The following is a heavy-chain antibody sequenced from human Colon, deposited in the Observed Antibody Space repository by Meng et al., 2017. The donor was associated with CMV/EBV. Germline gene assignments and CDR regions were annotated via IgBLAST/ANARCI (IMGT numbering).Heavy chain of an antibody. CDR3: ARDRRTASETLDY. CDR2: IYHRGTT. Sequence: VSGSSISSDGYYWTWVRQRPGKGLEWIGHIYHRGTTYYNPSLKSRVTISVDTSKNQLSLRLTSVIAADTAVYYCARDRRTASETLDYWGPGTLVTVSS. CDR1: GSSISSDGYY. D-gene: IGHD2-21*02. J-gene: IGHJ4*02. V-gene: IGHV4-31*02.